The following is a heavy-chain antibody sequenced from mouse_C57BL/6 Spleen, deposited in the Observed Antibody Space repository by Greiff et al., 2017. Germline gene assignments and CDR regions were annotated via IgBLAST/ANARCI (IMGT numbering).Heavy chain of an antibody. CDR3: ARRETVDWYFDV. D-gene: IGHD1-1*01. CDR2: INPGDGDP. J-gene: IGHJ1*03. Sequence: VQLQQSGPELVKPGASVKISCKASGYAFSSSWMNWVKQRPGKGLEWIGRINPGDGDPNYNGKFKGKVTLTADQSYSTAYMQLSSLTSEDSAVYGCARRETVDWYFDVWGTGTTVTVS. V-gene: IGHV1-82*01. CDR1: GYAFSSSW.